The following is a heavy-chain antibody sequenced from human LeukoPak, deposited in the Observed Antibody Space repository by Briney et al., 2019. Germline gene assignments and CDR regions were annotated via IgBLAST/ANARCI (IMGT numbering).Heavy chain of an antibody. D-gene: IGHD5-24*01. CDR3: ARMARYYYYGMDV. Sequence: SETLSLTCTVSVGSISRYYWSWIRQPPGTELQWIGDIYYNGSTNYNPSLKSRVTISLDTSKNQFSLKLSSVTAADTAVYYCARMARYYYYGMDVWGQGTTVTVSS. V-gene: IGHV4-59*08. CDR2: IYYNGST. J-gene: IGHJ6*02. CDR1: VGSISRYY.